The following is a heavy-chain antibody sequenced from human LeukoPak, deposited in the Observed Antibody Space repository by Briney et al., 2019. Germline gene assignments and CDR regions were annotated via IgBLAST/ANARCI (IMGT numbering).Heavy chain of an antibody. V-gene: IGHV3-21*01. J-gene: IGHJ4*02. D-gene: IGHD6-19*01. CDR2: ISSSSSYI. CDR1: GFTFSSYS. Sequence: GGSLRLSCAASGFTFSSYSMNWVRQAPGKGLEWVSSISSSSSYIYYADSVKGRFTISRDNAKNSLYLQMNSLRAEDTAVYYCARDGSIAVAGTLYASIGIDYWGQGTLVTVSS. CDR3: ARDGSIAVAGTLYASIGIDY.